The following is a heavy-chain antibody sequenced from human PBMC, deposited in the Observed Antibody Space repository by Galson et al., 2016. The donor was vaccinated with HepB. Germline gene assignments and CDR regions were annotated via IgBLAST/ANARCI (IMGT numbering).Heavy chain of an antibody. V-gene: IGHV1-18*01. CDR1: GYVFSNFG. J-gene: IGHJ3*01. Sequence: SVKVSCKGSGYVFSNFGITWVRQAPGQRLEWMGMISVFNGDTNYAQKFQGRVSMTTDSSANTAYMDLGSLRSADTAVYYCARASPGNLRASDVWGQGTLVSVSS. D-gene: IGHD1-14*01. CDR2: ISVFNGDT. CDR3: ARASPGNLRASDV.